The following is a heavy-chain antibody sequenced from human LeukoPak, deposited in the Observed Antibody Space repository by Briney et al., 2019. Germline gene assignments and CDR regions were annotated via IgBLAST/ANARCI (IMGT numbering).Heavy chain of an antibody. CDR3: AKDPLPVGPSAFDI. J-gene: IGHJ3*02. D-gene: IGHD1-26*01. Sequence: PGGSLRLSCAASGFTFDDYAMHWVRQAPGKGLEWVSGISWNSGSIGYADSVKGRFTISRDNAKNSLYLQMNSLRAEDMALYYCAKDPLPVGPSAFDIWGQGTMVTVSS. V-gene: IGHV3-9*03. CDR2: ISWNSGSI. CDR1: GFTFDDYA.